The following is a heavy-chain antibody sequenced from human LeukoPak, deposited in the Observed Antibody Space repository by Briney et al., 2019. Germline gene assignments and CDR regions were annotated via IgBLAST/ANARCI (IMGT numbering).Heavy chain of an antibody. CDR1: GGSISSYY. V-gene: IGHV4-59*12. Sequence: PSETLSLTCTVSGGSISSYYWSWIRQPPGKGLEWIGYIYYSGSTNYNPSLKSRVTISVDTSKNQFSLKLSSVTAADTAVYYCARDNRSIVDYWGQGTLVTVSS. CDR2: IYYSGST. D-gene: IGHD6-6*01. J-gene: IGHJ4*02. CDR3: ARDNRSIVDY.